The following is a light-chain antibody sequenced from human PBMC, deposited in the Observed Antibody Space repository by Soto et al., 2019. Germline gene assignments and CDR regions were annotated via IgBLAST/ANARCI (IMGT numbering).Light chain of an antibody. J-gene: IGKJ1*01. Sequence: DIQMTQSPSTLSASVGDRVTITCRASQSISSWLAWYQQKPGKAPKLLIYDASSLKSGVPSRFSGSGSGTESTLTISSQHPDDVANYYRQQYNTYSCTFGQGTKLDIK. CDR1: QSISSW. V-gene: IGKV1-5*01. CDR3: QQYNTYSCT. CDR2: DAS.